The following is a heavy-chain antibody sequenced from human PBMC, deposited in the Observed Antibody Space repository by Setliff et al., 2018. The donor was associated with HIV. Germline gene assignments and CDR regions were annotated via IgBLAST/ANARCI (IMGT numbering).Heavy chain of an antibody. J-gene: IGHJ4*02. CDR2: IVGSGGST. CDR3: TKSASWDFRGWLH. Sequence: HPGGSLRLSCAASGLIFSNYALTWVRQAPGKGLEWVSAIVGSGGSTYHADSVKGRFTISRDNAKNSLYLQMDSLRAEDTALYYCTKSASWDFRGWLHWGQGTPVTVSS. V-gene: IGHV3-23*01. CDR1: GLIFSNYA. D-gene: IGHD6-19*01.